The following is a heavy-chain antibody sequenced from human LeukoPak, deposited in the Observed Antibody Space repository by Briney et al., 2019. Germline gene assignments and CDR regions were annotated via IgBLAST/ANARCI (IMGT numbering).Heavy chain of an antibody. J-gene: IGHJ4*02. CDR1: GGSVTSGSYY. CDR3: ARRDSSSWYDDY. D-gene: IGHD6-13*01. Sequence: KPSETLSLTCTVSGGSVTSGSYYWSWIRQPPGKGLEWIGYTHYSGSTKYNPSLNSRVTISLGTSKNQFSLKLNSVTAADTAVYYCARRDSSSWYDDYWGQGTLVTVSS. V-gene: IGHV4-61*01. CDR2: THYSGST.